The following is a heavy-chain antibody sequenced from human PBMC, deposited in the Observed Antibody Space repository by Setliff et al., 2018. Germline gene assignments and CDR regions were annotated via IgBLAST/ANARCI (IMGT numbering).Heavy chain of an antibody. D-gene: IGHD2-15*01. J-gene: IGHJ4*02. V-gene: IGHV3-30*04. CDR2: ISYDGTIT. CDR3: ASSSGGNYEAYFDY. Sequence: GGSLRLSCAASGFLYSNNAFHWVRQTPGKGLEWVAVISYDGTITHYVDSVKGRFSISRGNSQNTLYLQMNSLSPEDTALYYCASSSGGNYEAYFDYWGQGTLVTVSS. CDR1: GFLYSNNA.